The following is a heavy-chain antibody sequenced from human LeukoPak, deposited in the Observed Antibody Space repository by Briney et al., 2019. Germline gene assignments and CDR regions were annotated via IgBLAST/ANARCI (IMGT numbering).Heavy chain of an antibody. CDR3: AKASVAIPQYCNS. CDR2: ISGTGSGT. CDR1: GFTFGNYA. V-gene: IGHV3-23*01. D-gene: IGHD2-2*02. Sequence: GGSLRLSCEASGFTFGNYAMNWVRQAPGKGLEWVSTISGTGSGTYYVDSAKGRFTISRDNSKDTLFLQLYSLTAADTAMYFCAKASVAIPQYCNSWGQGTLVTVSS. J-gene: IGHJ5*02.